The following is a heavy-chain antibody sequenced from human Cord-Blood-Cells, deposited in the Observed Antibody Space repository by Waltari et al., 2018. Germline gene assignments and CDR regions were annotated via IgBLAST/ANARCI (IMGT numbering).Heavy chain of an antibody. J-gene: IGHJ3*02. CDR2: IKQDGSEK. V-gene: IGHV3-7*01. CDR3: ARADLDAFDI. Sequence: EVQLVESGGGLVQPGGSLRPSCAASGFPFSSYWMSWVRQAPGKGLEWVANIKQDGSEKYYVDSVKGRFTISRDNAKNSLYLQMNSLRAEDTAVYYCARADLDAFDIWGQGTMVTVSS. CDR1: GFPFSSYW.